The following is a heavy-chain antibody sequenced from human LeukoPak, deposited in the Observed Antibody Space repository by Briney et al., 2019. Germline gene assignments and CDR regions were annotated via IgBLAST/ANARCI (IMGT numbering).Heavy chain of an antibody. J-gene: IGHJ4*02. Sequence: SETLSLTCTVSGGSISSYYWGWIRQPAGKGLEWIGRIYSSGSTYYNPSLKSRVTMTVDTSKNELSLKLSSVTAADTAVYYCARESPGVGDFTIWGQGTLVTVSS. CDR3: ARESPGVGDFTI. D-gene: IGHD4-17*01. CDR1: GGSISSYY. CDR2: IYSSGST. V-gene: IGHV4-4*07.